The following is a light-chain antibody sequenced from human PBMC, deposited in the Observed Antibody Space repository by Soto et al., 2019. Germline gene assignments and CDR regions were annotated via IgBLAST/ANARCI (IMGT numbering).Light chain of an antibody. CDR2: GDN. Sequence: QSVLTQPPSVSGAPGQSITISCTGSSSNIGAGHDVHWYQQQFPGTAPRLLIYGDNNRASGVPDRFSASKSGTSASLAITGFQAEDGAVYHSHYYHNRLIYVFGPGTK. V-gene: IGLV1-40*01. CDR3: HYYHNRLIYV. CDR1: SSNIGAGHD. J-gene: IGLJ1*01.